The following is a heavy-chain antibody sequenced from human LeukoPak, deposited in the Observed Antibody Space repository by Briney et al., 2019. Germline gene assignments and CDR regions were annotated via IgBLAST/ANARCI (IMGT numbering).Heavy chain of an antibody. CDR1: GFTFSSYD. CDR3: ARDSGSGWIGY. D-gene: IGHD6-19*01. CDR2: IGTAGDT. V-gene: IGHV3-13*01. Sequence: GGSLRLSCAASGFTFSSYDMHWVRQATGKGLEWVSAIGTAGDTYYPGSVKGRFTISRENAKNSLYLQMNSLRAGDTAVYYCARDSGSGWIGYWGQGTLVTVSS. J-gene: IGHJ4*02.